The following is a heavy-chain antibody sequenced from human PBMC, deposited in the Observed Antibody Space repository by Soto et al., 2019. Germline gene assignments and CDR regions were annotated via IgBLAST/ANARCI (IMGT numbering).Heavy chain of an antibody. D-gene: IGHD3-10*01. CDR2: IKQDGSEK. V-gene: IGHV3-7*03. J-gene: IGHJ5*02. Sequence: GGSLRLSCAASGFTFSSYWMSWVRQAPGKGLEWVANIKQDGSEKYYVDSVKGRFTISRDNAKNSLYLQMNSLRAEDTAVYYCARDTYYGSGNYNWFDPWGQGTLVTVSS. CDR1: GFTFSSYW. CDR3: ARDTYYGSGNYNWFDP.